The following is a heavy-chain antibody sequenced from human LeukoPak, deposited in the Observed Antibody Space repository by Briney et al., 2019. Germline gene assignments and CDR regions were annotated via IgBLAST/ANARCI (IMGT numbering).Heavy chain of an antibody. J-gene: IGHJ4*02. Sequence: GGSLTLSCAVSASXFSRSAISWVRQAPGRGLEWVSPISGGGGITNYADTVKARFTISRDNSNNPLSLQMNILGVEDTAVYYCAKGGSTVTTEDVVDYWGQGNLVTVSS. V-gene: IGHV3-23*01. D-gene: IGHD4-17*01. CDR2: ISGGGGIT. CDR1: ASXFSRSA. CDR3: AKGGSTVTTEDVVDY.